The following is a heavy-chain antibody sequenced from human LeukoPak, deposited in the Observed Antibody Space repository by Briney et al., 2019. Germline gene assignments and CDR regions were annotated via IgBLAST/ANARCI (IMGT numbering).Heavy chain of an antibody. Sequence: GGSLRLSCVASGFTFSSHWMHWVRQAPGKGLVWVSRITSDGTSTTHADSVKGRFTISRDNAKSALYLHMNSLRAEDTAVYFFARVPARLPVHYPYFDSWGQGALVTVSS. CDR1: GFTFSSHW. CDR3: ARVPARLPVHYPYFDS. V-gene: IGHV3-74*01. J-gene: IGHJ4*02. CDR2: ITSDGTST. D-gene: IGHD6-6*01.